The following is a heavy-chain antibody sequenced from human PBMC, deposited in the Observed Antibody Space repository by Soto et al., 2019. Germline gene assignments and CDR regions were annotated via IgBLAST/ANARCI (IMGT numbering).Heavy chain of an antibody. CDR2: IYWDDDK. J-gene: IGHJ4*02. Sequence: QITLKESGPTLVKPTQTLTLTCTFSGFSLSTSGVGVGWIRQPPGKALEWLALIYWDDDKRYSPSLKSRLTITKDTSKTQVVLTMTNMDPVDTATYYCAQGIQLWPTLNFDYWGQGTLVTVSS. CDR3: AQGIQLWPTLNFDY. CDR1: GFSLSTSGVG. V-gene: IGHV2-5*02. D-gene: IGHD5-18*01.